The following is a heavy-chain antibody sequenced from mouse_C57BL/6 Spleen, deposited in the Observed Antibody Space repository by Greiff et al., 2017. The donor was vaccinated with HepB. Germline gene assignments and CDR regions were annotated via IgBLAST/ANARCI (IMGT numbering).Heavy chain of an antibody. CDR1: GYSFTSYW. CDR2: IDPSDSYT. Sequence: QVQLQQPGPELVRPGTSVKLSCKASGYSFTSYWMHWVKQRPGQGLEWIGVIDPSDSYTNYNQKFKGKATLTVDTSSSTAYMLLSSLTSEDSAVYYCARLRSDFDYWGQGTTLTVSS. J-gene: IGHJ2*01. V-gene: IGHV1-59*01. D-gene: IGHD1-1*01. CDR3: ARLRSDFDY.